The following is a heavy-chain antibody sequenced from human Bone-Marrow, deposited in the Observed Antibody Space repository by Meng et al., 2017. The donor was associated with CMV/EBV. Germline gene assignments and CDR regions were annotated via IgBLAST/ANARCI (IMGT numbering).Heavy chain of an antibody. CDR3: ARDRNTRYFPLILQPSGNKQQLLPSNWFDP. Sequence: ASVKVSCQASGGTFSSYTISWVRQAPGQGLEWMGIINPSGGSTSYAQKFQGRVTMTRDTSTSTVYMELSSLRSEDTAVYYCARDRNTRYFPLILQPSGNKQQLLPSNWFDPWGQGTLVTVSS. CDR1: GGTFSSYT. V-gene: IGHV1-46*01. D-gene: IGHD6-13*01. J-gene: IGHJ5*02. CDR2: INPSGGST.